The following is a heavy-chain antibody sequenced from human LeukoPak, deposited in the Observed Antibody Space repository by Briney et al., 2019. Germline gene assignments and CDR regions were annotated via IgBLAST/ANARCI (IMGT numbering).Heavy chain of an antibody. CDR1: GGSISSYY. CDR2: IYYSGST. V-gene: IGHV4-59*01. D-gene: IGHD2-2*02. J-gene: IGHJ5*02. CDR3: ARVLRPYCSSTSCYTFDP. Sequence: SETLSLTCTVSGGSISSYYWSWIRQPPGKGLEWIGYIYYSGSTNYNPSLKSRVTISVDTSKNQFSLKLSSVTAADTAVDYCARVLRPYCSSTSCYTFDPWGQGTLVTVSS.